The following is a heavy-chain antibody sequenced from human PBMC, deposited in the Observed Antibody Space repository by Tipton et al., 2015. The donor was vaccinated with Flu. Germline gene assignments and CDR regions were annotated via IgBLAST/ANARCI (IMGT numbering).Heavy chain of an antibody. J-gene: IGHJ4*02. Sequence: GSLRLSCAASRFTFSIYAMSWVRQAPGKRLEWISAISGGGGGTYYADSVKGRFTISRDNSKNTLYLRMNSLRAEDTAIYYCAKVIPEKVAGFDSWGQGTLVTVSS. D-gene: IGHD6-19*01. CDR1: RFTFSIYA. V-gene: IGHV3-23*01. CDR3: AKVIPEKVAGFDS. CDR2: ISGGGGGT.